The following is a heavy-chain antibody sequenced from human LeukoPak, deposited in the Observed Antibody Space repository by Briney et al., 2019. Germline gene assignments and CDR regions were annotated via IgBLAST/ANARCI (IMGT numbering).Heavy chain of an antibody. CDR1: GYTFTGYY. J-gene: IGHJ4*02. CDR3: ARDDCSSTSCYANFDY. Sequence: GASVKVSCKASGYTFTGYYMHWVRQAPGQGLEWMGWINPNSGGTNYAQKLQGRVTMTTDTSTSTAYMELRSLRSDDTAVYYCARDDCSSTSCYANFDYWGQGTLVTVSS. V-gene: IGHV1-2*02. CDR2: INPNSGGT. D-gene: IGHD2-2*01.